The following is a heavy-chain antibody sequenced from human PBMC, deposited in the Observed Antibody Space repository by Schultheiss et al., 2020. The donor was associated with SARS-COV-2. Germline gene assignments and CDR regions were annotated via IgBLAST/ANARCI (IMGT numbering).Heavy chain of an antibody. J-gene: IGHJ2*01. CDR1: GFTFTSSA. CDR3: ARDRYDFWSGYVSYWYFDL. D-gene: IGHD3-3*01. Sequence: KVSCKASGFTFTSSAVQWVRQARGQRLEWIGWIVVGSGNTNYAQKFQERVTITRDMSTSTAYMELSSLRSEDTAVYYCARDRYDFWSGYVSYWYFDLWGRGTLVTVSS. CDR2: IVVGSGNT. V-gene: IGHV1-58*01.